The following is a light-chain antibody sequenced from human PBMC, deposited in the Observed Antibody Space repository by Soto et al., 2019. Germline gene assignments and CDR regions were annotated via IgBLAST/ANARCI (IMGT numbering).Light chain of an antibody. CDR3: QHYNNWLWT. CDR1: QSVSNKY. Sequence: ILLTQSPGTLSLSPGDRAPLSWRASQSVSNKYLAWSQQKPGQAPRLLIYGASTRATGIPARFSGSGSGTKFTLTISSLQSEDFAVYYCQHYNNWLWTFGQGTKVDIK. CDR2: GAS. V-gene: IGKV3-15*01. J-gene: IGKJ1*01.